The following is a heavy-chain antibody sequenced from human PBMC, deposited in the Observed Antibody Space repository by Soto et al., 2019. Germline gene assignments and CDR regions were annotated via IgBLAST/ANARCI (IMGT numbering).Heavy chain of an antibody. D-gene: IGHD6-19*01. CDR1: GFTFSSYS. CDR3: ASTYSRGWHIFDY. J-gene: IGHJ4*02. CDR2: ISSSSSYI. V-gene: IGHV3-21*01. Sequence: EVQLVESGGGLVKPGGSLRLSCAASGFTFSSYSMNWVRQAPGKGLEWVSSISSSSSYIYYADSVKGRFTISRDNAKNSLYLQMNSLRAEDTAVYYCASTYSRGWHIFDYWGQGTLVTVS.